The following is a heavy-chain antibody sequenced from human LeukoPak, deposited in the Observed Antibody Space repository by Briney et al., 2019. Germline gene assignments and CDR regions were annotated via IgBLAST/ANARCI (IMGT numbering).Heavy chain of an antibody. CDR2: IWYDGSNK. D-gene: IGHD3-9*01. V-gene: IGHV3-30*02. Sequence: PGGSLRLSCAASGFTFSSYGMHWVRQAPGKGLEWVAVIWYDGSNKYYADSVKGRFTISRDNSKNTLYLQMNSLRAEDTAVYYCAKGYDILTGYLQHWGQGTLVTVSS. CDR1: GFTFSSYG. J-gene: IGHJ1*01. CDR3: AKGYDILTGYLQH.